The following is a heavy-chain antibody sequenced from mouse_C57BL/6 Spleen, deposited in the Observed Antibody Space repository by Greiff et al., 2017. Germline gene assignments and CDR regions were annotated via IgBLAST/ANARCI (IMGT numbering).Heavy chain of an antibody. J-gene: IGHJ3*01. V-gene: IGHV14-4*01. CDR2: IDPENGDT. Sequence: EVQLQQSGAELVRPGASVKLSCTASGFNIKDDYMHWVKQRPEQGLEWIGWIDPENGDTEYASKYQGKATITADTSSNTAYLQLCSLTSADTAVYYCTRGDAAYWGQGTLVTVSA. D-gene: IGHD3-3*01. CDR3: TRGDAAY. CDR1: GFNIKDDY.